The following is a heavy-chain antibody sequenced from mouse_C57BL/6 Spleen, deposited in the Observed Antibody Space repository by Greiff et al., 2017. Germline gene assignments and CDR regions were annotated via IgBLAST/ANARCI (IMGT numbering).Heavy chain of an antibody. CDR3: ARSITTVVATDYFDD. J-gene: IGHJ2*01. Sequence: QVQLQQSGAELVKPGASVKISCKASGYAFSSYWMNWVKQRPGKGLEWIGQIYPGDGETNYNGKFKGKATLTADKSSSTAYMQLSSLTSEDSAVYFCARSITTVVATDYFDDWGQGTTLTVSS. V-gene: IGHV1-80*01. CDR1: GYAFSSYW. D-gene: IGHD1-1*01. CDR2: IYPGDGET.